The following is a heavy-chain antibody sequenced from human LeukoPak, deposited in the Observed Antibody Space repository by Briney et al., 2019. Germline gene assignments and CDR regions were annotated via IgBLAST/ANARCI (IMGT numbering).Heavy chain of an antibody. CDR2: MNPHSGNA. Sequence: ASVKVSCKASGGTFSSYAINWVRQAAGQGLGWMGWMNPHSGNAGYAQKFQGRVTMTRDTSISTAYMELSSLRSEDTAVYYCARIPHRVPHNWFDPWGQGTLVTVSS. V-gene: IGHV1-8*02. CDR1: GGTFSSYA. D-gene: IGHD2-2*01. CDR3: ARIPHRVPHNWFDP. J-gene: IGHJ5*02.